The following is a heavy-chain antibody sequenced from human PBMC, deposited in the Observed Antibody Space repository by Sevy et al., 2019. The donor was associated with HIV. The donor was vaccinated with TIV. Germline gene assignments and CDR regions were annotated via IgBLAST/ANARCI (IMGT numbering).Heavy chain of an antibody. D-gene: IGHD1-26*01. CDR3: ARSPGSYWGGDAFDI. Sequence: GESLKISCAASGFTFSSYAMHWVRRAPGKGLEWVAVISYDGSNKYYADSVKGRFTISRDNSKNTLYLQMNSLRAEDTAVYYCARSPGSYWGGDAFDIWGQGTMVTVSS. CDR1: GFTFSSYA. J-gene: IGHJ3*02. V-gene: IGHV3-30-3*01. CDR2: ISYDGSNK.